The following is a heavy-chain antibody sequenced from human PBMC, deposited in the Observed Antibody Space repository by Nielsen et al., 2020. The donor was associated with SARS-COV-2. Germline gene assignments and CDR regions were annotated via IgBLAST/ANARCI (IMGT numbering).Heavy chain of an antibody. Sequence: SVKVSCKASGYTFTSYGISWVRQAPGQGLEWMGRIIPILGIANYAQKFQGRVTITADKSTSTAYMELSSLRSDDTAVYYCARTGIAVAGIDFDYWGQGTLVTVSS. D-gene: IGHD6-19*01. CDR1: GYTFTSYG. CDR3: ARTGIAVAGIDFDY. V-gene: IGHV1-69*04. J-gene: IGHJ4*02. CDR2: IIPILGIA.